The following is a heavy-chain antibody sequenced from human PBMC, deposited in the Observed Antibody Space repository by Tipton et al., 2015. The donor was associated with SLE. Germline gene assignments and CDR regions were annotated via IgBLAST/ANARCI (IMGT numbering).Heavy chain of an antibody. V-gene: IGHV4-39*07. CDR3: ARGMVMYDY. CDR1: GGSISSSSYY. CDR2: INHSGST. D-gene: IGHD3-22*01. J-gene: IGHJ4*02. Sequence: GLVKPSETLSLTCTVSGGSISSSSYYWSWIRQPPGKGLEWIGEINHSGSTNYNPSLKSRVTISVDTSKNQFSLKLSSVTAADTAVYYCARGMVMYDYWGQGTLVTVSS.